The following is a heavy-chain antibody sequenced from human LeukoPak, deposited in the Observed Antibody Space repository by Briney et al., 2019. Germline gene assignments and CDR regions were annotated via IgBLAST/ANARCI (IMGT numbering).Heavy chain of an antibody. V-gene: IGHV3-48*01. J-gene: IGHJ4*02. CDR3: ARDFEAAGEDY. CDR1: GFTFTNYN. Sequence: GGSLRLSCAASGFTFTNYNMNWVRQPPGKGLEWVSYISSSDSLIYYAGSVKGRFAISRDNAKNSLHLQMNSLRAEDTAIYYCARDFEAAGEDYWGQGTLVTVSS. D-gene: IGHD6-13*01. CDR2: ISSSDSLI.